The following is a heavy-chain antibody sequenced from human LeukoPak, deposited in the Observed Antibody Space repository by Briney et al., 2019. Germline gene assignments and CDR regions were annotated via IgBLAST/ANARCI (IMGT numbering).Heavy chain of an antibody. V-gene: IGHV3-30*04. D-gene: IGHD3-9*01. J-gene: IGHJ4*02. CDR3: AREDPNDTLACYSPDY. Sequence: PGRSLRLSCAASGFIFSSYAMHWVRQAPGKGLEWVAVISYDGNNKYYADSVKGRFTVSRDNSKNTLYLQMDSLRAEDTAVHYCAREDPNDTLACYSPDYWGQGTLVTVSS. CDR1: GFIFSSYA. CDR2: ISYDGNNK.